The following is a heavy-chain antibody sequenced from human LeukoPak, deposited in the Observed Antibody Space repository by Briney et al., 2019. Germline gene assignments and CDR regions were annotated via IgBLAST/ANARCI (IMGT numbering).Heavy chain of an antibody. CDR1: GGSISSGDYY. Sequence: PSETLSLTCTVSGGSISSGDYYWSWIRQPPGKGLEWIGYIYYSGSTYYNPSLKSRVTISVDTSKNQFSLELSSVTAADTAVYYCARDTAVTTGYWFDPWGQGTLVTVSS. CDR3: ARDTAVTTGYWFDP. D-gene: IGHD4-17*01. J-gene: IGHJ5*02. CDR2: IYYSGST. V-gene: IGHV4-30-4*01.